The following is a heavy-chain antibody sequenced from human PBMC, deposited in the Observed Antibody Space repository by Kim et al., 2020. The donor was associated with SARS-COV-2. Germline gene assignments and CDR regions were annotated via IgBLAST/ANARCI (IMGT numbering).Heavy chain of an antibody. CDR3: ATDRTSGYYTY. J-gene: IGHJ4*02. Sequence: ASAKVSCKVSGYSLSELSMHWVRQAPGKGLEWMGGFDPEEDQIIYAQKFQGRVTMTEDSSTDTAYLVLRSLRSDDTAVYYCATDRTSGYYTYWGQGTLVT. CDR2: FDPEEDQI. D-gene: IGHD3-22*01. V-gene: IGHV1-24*01. CDR1: GYSLSELS.